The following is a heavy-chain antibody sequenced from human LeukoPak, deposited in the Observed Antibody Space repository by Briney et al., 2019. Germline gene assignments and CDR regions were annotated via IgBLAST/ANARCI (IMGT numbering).Heavy chain of an antibody. CDR2: INHSVST. CDR3: ARERCGGDCYYYFNGMDV. D-gene: IGHD2-21*02. V-gene: IGHV4-34*01. CDR1: GGSFSGYF. J-gene: IGHJ6*02. Sequence: SETLSLTCAVYGGSFSGYFWSWIRQPPGKGLEWIGEINHSVSTKYNPSLKSRVTMSVDTSKNQFSLKLNSVTAADTALYYCARERCGGDCYYYFNGMDVWGQGTPVTVSS.